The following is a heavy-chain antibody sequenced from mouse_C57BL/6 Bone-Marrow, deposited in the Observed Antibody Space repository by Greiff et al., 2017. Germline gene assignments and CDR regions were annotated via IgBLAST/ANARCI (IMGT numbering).Heavy chain of an antibody. CDR3: ARDRFYYDYDAWYFDV. CDR2: ISDGGSYT. D-gene: IGHD2-4*01. J-gene: IGHJ1*03. V-gene: IGHV5-4*01. Sequence: EVQGVESGGGLVKPGGSLKLSCAASGFTFSSYAMSWVRQTPEKRLEWVATISDGGSYTYYPDNVKGRFTISRDNAKNNLYLQMSHLKSEDTAMYYCARDRFYYDYDAWYFDVWGTGTTVTVSS. CDR1: GFTFSSYA.